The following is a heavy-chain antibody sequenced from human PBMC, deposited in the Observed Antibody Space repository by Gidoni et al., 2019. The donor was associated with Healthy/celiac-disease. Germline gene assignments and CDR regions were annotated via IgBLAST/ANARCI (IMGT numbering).Heavy chain of an antibody. CDR2: FDPEDGET. CDR1: GSPLTELS. J-gene: IGHJ6*02. D-gene: IGHD3-16*01. Sequence: VKKPGASVKVSCKVSGSPLTELSMHWVRQAPGKGLEWMGGFDPEDGETIYAQKFQGRVTMTEDTSTDTAYMELSSLRSEDTAVYYCATLLLPPYNSELRYYGIDVWGQGTTVTVSS. V-gene: IGHV1-24*01. CDR3: ATLLLPPYNSELRYYGIDV.